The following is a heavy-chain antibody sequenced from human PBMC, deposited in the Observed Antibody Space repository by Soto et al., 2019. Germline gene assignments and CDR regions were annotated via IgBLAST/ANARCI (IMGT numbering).Heavy chain of an antibody. J-gene: IGHJ4*02. V-gene: IGHV1-69*04. Sequence: KVSCKASGGTFSSYTISWVRQAPGQGLEWMGRIIPILGIANYAQKFQGRVTITADKSTSTAYMELSSLRSEDTAVYYCARDPSRTTVAHVDYWGQGTLVTVSS. CDR2: IIPILGIA. CDR3: ARDPSRTTVAHVDY. CDR1: GGTFSSYT. D-gene: IGHD4-17*01.